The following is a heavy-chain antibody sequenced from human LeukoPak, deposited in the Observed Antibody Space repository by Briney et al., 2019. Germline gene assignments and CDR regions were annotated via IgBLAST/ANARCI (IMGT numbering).Heavy chain of an antibody. D-gene: IGHD3-3*01. Sequence: PGGSLRLSCAASGFTFNNYCMNWVRQAPGKGLEWVSSISSSSNYIYYADSVKGRSTVSRDNAKNSLYLQMNSLRAEDTAVYYCARDLTDDFWSGYHFDYWGQGTLVTVSS. V-gene: IGHV3-21*01. CDR3: ARDLTDDFWSGYHFDY. CDR2: ISSSSNYI. J-gene: IGHJ4*02. CDR1: GFTFNNYC.